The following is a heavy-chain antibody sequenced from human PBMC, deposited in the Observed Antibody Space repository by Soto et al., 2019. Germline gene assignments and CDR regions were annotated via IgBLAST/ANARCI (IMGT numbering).Heavy chain of an antibody. J-gene: IGHJ4*02. CDR2: MNPNSGNT. D-gene: IGHD3-3*01. CDR3: AREVYDFWSGYYGREFDY. Sequence: GASVKVSCKASGYTFTSYDINWVRQATGQGLEWMGWMNPNSGNTGYAQKFQGRVTMTRNTSISTAYMELSSLRSEDTAVYYCAREVYDFWSGYYGREFDYWGQGTLVTVSS. CDR1: GYTFTSYD. V-gene: IGHV1-8*01.